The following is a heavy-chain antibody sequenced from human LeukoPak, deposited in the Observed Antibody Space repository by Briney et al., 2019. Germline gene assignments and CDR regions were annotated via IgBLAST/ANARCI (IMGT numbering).Heavy chain of an antibody. CDR2: ILYSGFT. D-gene: IGHD1-1*01. V-gene: IGHV4-59*11. CDR3: ASAPLAITTSAFPDAFDV. CDR1: SGSISGRY. J-gene: IGHJ3*01. Sequence: SETLSFTCSVSSGSISGRYWSWFRQPPGKGLEWVGHILYSGFTNFNPSLKSRVIISVDSSKDQFSLRLSSVTAADTAVYYCASAPLAITTSAFPDAFDVWGQGTTVTVSS.